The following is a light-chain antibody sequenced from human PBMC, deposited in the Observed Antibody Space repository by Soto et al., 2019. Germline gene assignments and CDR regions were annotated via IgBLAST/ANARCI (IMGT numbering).Light chain of an antibody. CDR1: QSVSNY. V-gene: IGKV3-11*01. CDR3: QQYYSPLFT. J-gene: IGKJ3*01. Sequence: EIVLTQSPATLSLSPGERATLSCRASQSVSNYLAWFQQKPGQAPRLLIYDASNRATGIPARFSGSGSGTDFTLTISSLEPEDFATYYCQQYYSPLFTFGPGTKVDIK. CDR2: DAS.